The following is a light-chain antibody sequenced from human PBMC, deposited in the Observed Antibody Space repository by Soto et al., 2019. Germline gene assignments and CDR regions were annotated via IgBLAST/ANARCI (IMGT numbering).Light chain of an antibody. CDR1: QSIRTW. CDR3: QQYNSYWT. CDR2: KAS. V-gene: IGKV1-5*03. Sequence: QVTQSPSYLSASVCDSVTITCRASQSIRTWLAWYQQKPGTPPKLLIYKASSLESGVPSRFSGNGSGTDFALTINNLQPEDCATYYCQQYNSYWTFGLGTKVDIK. J-gene: IGKJ1*01.